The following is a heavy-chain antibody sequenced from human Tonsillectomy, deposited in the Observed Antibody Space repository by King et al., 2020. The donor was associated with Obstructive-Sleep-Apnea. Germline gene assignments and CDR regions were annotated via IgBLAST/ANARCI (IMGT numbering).Heavy chain of an antibody. V-gene: IGHV4-59*01. CDR2: IYYSGRT. J-gene: IGHJ3*01. CDR3: AGTAYCGGDCSEWDDAFDV. CDR1: GVSISSYY. D-gene: IGHD2-21*02. Sequence: QLQESGPGLVKPSETLSLTCTVFGVSISSYYWSWIRQPPGKGLEGIGYIYYSGRTDYNPSLKSRVTIALDTSKKQFSLTLRSVTAADTAGYYCAGTAYCGGDCSEWDDAFDVWGRGTMVTVSS.